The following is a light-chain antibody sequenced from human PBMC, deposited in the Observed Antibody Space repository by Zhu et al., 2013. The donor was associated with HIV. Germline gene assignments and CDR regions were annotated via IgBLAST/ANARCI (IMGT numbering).Light chain of an antibody. V-gene: IGKV1-9*01. J-gene: IGKJ1*01. CDR2: DAS. CDR1: QGINSY. Sequence: DIQLTQSPSFLSAAVGDRVTITCRASQGINSYLAWYQQKPGKAPKLLISDASTLQSGVPSRFSGSGSGTEFTLTISSLQSEDFAVYYCQQYNNWPRTFGQGTKVEIK. CDR3: QQYNNWPRT.